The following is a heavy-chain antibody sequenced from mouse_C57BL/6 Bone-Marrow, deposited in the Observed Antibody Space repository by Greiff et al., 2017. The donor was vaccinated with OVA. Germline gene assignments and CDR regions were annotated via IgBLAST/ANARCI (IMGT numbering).Heavy chain of an antibody. CDR3: AKNYGSSPDY. CDR2: IWSGGRT. Sequence: QVQLQQSGPGLVQPSQSLSITCTVSGFSLTSYGVHWVRPPPGKGLEWLGVIWSGGRTDYTAAFISRLSISKDNSKSQVFFKMNSLQADDTAIYYCAKNYGSSPDYWGQGTTLTVSS. V-gene: IGHV2-4*01. CDR1: GFSLTSYG. J-gene: IGHJ2*01. D-gene: IGHD1-1*01.